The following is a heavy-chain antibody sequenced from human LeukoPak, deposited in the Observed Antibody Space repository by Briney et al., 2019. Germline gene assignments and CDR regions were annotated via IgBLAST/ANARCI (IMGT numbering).Heavy chain of an antibody. Sequence: GGSLRLSCAASGLTVSSNCMSWVRQAPGKGLEWVSFIYSGGNTYYADSVKGRFTISRDNSKNTVHLQMNSLRAVDTAMYYCARRAGDYSHPYDYWGQGTLVTVSS. D-gene: IGHD3-22*01. CDR2: IYSGGNT. V-gene: IGHV3-53*01. CDR3: ARRAGDYSHPYDY. CDR1: GLTVSSNC. J-gene: IGHJ4*02.